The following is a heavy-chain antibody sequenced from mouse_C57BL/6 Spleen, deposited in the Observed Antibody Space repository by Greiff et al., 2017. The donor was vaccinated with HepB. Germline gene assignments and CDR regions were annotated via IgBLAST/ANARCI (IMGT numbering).Heavy chain of an antibody. CDR1: GYAFPPSF. D-gene: IGHD2-1*01. V-gene: IGHV1-54*01. Sequence: VPLPPSGAALVRPGPSVPLSFPSSGYAFPPSFLSWVPQRPGPGLEWIGVINPGSGGTNYNEKFKGKATLTADKSSSTAYMQLSSLTSEDSAVYFCAREGNYKDYWGQGTTLTVSS. CDR3: AREGNYKDY. CDR2: INPGSGGT. J-gene: IGHJ2*01.